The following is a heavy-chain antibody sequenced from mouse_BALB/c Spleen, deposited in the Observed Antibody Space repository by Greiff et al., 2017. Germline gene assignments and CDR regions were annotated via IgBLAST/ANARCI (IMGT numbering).Heavy chain of an antibody. V-gene: IGHV1S81*02. CDR1: GYTFTSYY. CDR2: INPSNGGT. Sequence: QVQLQQSGAELVKPGASVKLSCKASGYTFTSYYMYWVKQRPGQGLEWIGEINPSNGGTNFNEKFKSKATLTVDKSSSTAYMQLSSLTSEDSAVYYCTRCRYATGYAMDYWGQGTSVTVSS. D-gene: IGHD2-12*01. CDR3: TRCRYATGYAMDY. J-gene: IGHJ4*01.